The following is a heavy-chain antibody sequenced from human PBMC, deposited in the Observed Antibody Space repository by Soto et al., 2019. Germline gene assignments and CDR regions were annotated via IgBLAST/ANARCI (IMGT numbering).Heavy chain of an antibody. J-gene: IGHJ6*02. V-gene: IGHV1-18*01. CDR2: ISACNGNT. Sequence: ASVKVSCKASGYTFTSYGISWVRQAPGQGLEWMGWISACNGNTNYAQKLQGRVTMTTDTSTSTAYMELRSLRSDDTAVYYCARDQLRYFDWLAFYYYYGMDVWGQGTTVTVSS. D-gene: IGHD3-9*01. CDR1: GYTFTSYG. CDR3: ARDQLRYFDWLAFYYYYGMDV.